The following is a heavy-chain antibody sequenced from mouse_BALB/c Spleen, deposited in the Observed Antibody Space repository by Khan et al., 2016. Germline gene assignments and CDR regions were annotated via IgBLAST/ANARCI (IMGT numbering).Heavy chain of an antibody. D-gene: IGHD2-3*01. Sequence: EVKLEESGGGLVQPGGSMKLSCVASGFTFSNYWMNWVRQSPEKGLEWVAEIRLKSNNYATHYAESVKGRFTISRADSKSSVYLQMNNLRAEDTVIYYCTRVWLLRLWYFDVWGAGTTVTVAS. CDR3: TRVWLLRLWYFDV. V-gene: IGHV6-6*02. J-gene: IGHJ1*01. CDR1: GFTFSNYW. CDR2: IRLKSNNYAT.